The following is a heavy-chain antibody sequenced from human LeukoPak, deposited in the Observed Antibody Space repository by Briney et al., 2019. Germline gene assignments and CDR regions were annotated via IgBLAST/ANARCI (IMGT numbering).Heavy chain of an antibody. V-gene: IGHV4-30-4*01. J-gene: IGHJ5*02. D-gene: IGHD3-22*01. CDR3: ARPYYYDSRIDP. CDR1: GGSISSGDYY. CDR2: MYYSGST. Sequence: SETLSLTCTVSGGSISSGDYYWSCIRQPPGKGLESIAYMYYSGSTYYNPSLKSRVTMSADTSKNQLSLKMSSVTAEDTAVYYCARPYYYDSRIDPWGQGILVTVSS.